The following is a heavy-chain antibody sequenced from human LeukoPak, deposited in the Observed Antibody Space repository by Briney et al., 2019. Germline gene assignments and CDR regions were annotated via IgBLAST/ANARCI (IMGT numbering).Heavy chain of an antibody. CDR1: GFTFSSYG. CDR3: ARVGPVLRFLEWLPENYYYYGMDV. D-gene: IGHD3-3*01. Sequence: GGSLRLSCAASGFTFSSYGMHWVRQAPGKGLEWVAVIWYEGSNKYYADSVKGRYTISRDNSKNTLYLQMNSLRAEDTAVYYCARVGPVLRFLEWLPENYYYYGMDVWGQGTTVTVSS. V-gene: IGHV3-33*01. J-gene: IGHJ6*02. CDR2: IWYEGSNK.